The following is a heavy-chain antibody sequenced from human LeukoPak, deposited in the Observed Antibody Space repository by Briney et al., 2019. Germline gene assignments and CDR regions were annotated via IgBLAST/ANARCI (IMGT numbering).Heavy chain of an antibody. CDR2: MNPNSGNT. D-gene: IGHD6-6*01. CDR1: GYTFTSYD. V-gene: IGHV1-8*01. J-gene: IGHJ6*02. CDR3: ARGLMAARRYYYYGMDA. Sequence: GASVKVSCKASGYTFTSYDINWVRQATGQGLEWMGWMNPNSGNTGYAQKFQGRVTMTRNTSISTAYMELSSLRSEDTAVYYCARGLMAARRYYYYGMDAWGQGTTVTVSS.